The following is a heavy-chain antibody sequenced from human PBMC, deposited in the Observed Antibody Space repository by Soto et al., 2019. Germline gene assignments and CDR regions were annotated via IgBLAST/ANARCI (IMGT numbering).Heavy chain of an antibody. Sequence: EVRLLESGGNLVQPGGSLRVSCAASGFTFYNYAMSWVRQAPGKGLEWVSAISASGTSTYYADSVKGRFTISRDNSKNTLFLQMNSLKAEDTAIYYCAKNSSTWIDYWGQGTLVPVSS. CDR3: AKNSSTWIDY. CDR2: ISASGTST. CDR1: GFTFYNYA. D-gene: IGHD6-13*01. J-gene: IGHJ4*02. V-gene: IGHV3-23*01.